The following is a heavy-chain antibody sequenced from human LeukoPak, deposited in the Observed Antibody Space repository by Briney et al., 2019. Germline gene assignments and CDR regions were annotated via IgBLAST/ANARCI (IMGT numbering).Heavy chain of an antibody. J-gene: IGHJ4*02. V-gene: IGHV3-48*01. CDR1: GFIFSSYS. Sequence: PGGSLRLSCAASGFIFSSYSMNWVRQAPGKGLEWVSYISSSSSTIYYADSVKGRFTISRDNAKNSLYLQMSSLRAKDTAVYYCARVLHKRNYDSSTYYGYWGQGTLVTVSS. CDR2: ISSSSSTI. CDR3: ARVLHKRNYDSSTYYGY. D-gene: IGHD3-22*01.